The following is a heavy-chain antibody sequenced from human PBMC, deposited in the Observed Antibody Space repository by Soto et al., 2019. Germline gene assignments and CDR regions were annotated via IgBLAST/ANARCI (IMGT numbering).Heavy chain of an antibody. CDR2: IYYSGST. CDR1: GGSISSYY. D-gene: IGHD6-19*01. Sequence: SETLSLTCTVSGGSISSYYWSWIRQPPGKGLEWIGYIYYSGSTDYNPSLKSRVTISVDTSKNQFSLKLSSVTAADTAVYHCASGPGWYSYDYWGQGTLVTVSS. V-gene: IGHV4-59*08. CDR3: ASGPGWYSYDY. J-gene: IGHJ4*02.